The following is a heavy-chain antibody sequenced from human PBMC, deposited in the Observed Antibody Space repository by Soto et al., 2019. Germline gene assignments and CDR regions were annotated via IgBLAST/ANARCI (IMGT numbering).Heavy chain of an antibody. J-gene: IGHJ5*02. CDR2: ISAYNGNT. CDR3: ARNDYGDYYAVVWFDP. CDR1: GYTFTSYC. D-gene: IGHD4-17*01. V-gene: IGHV1-18*01. Sequence: ASVKVSCKASGYTFTSYCISWVRQAPGQGLEWMGWISAYNGNTNYAQKLQGRVTMTTDTSTSTAYMELRSLRSDDTAVYYCARNDYGDYYAVVWFDPWGQGTLVTVSS.